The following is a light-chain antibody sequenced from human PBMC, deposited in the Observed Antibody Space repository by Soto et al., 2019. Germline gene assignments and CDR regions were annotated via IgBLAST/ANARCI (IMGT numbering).Light chain of an antibody. J-gene: IGKJ5*01. CDR2: GAP. CDR3: QRLGFSAPIT. CDR1: QSVDSSY. V-gene: IGKV3-20*01. Sequence: IVLTQSPDTLSLSPGERATLSSRASQSVDSSYLAWYQQKPGQPPRLLTYGAPSRATSIPDGFTESGSGAHFSLTISRLERGDSAVYYCQRLGFSAPITFGQGTRLEIK.